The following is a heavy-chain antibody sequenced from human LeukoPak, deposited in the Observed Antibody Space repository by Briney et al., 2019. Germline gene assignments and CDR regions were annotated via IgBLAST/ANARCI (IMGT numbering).Heavy chain of an antibody. CDR1: GFTFSNAR. D-gene: IGHD1-26*01. Sequence: GGSLRLPCAASGFTFSNARMNWVRQAPGKGLEWVGRIKTKTDDGATDYSAPVKARFTISRDDSKTTLYLQMNGLKTEDTAIYYCTTYVGATAYWGQGTLVTVSS. CDR2: IKTKTDDGAT. CDR3: TTYVGATAY. V-gene: IGHV3-15*01. J-gene: IGHJ4*02.